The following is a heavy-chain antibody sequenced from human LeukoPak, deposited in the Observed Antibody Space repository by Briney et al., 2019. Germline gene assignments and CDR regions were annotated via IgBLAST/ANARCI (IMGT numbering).Heavy chain of an antibody. D-gene: IGHD2-2*01. V-gene: IGHV4-59*02. J-gene: IGHJ5*02. CDR1: GGSVSSYY. CDR2: IYNSGST. CDR3: ARIVPVDLDNWFDP. Sequence: SETLSPTCTVSGGSVSSYYWSWIRLPPGKGLEWIGYIYNSGSTNYNPSLKSRVTISIDTSKNQFSLKLSSVTAADTAVYYCARIVPVDLDNWFDPWGQGTLVTVSP.